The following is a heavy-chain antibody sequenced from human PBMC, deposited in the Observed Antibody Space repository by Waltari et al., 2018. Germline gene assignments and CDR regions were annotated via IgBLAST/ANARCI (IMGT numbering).Heavy chain of an antibody. CDR2: INHSGST. V-gene: IGHV4-34*01. J-gene: IGHJ3*02. CDR1: GGSFSGSY. CDR3: ARAPGGSPTSYAFDI. D-gene: IGHD5-12*01. Sequence: QVQLQQWGAGLLKPSETLSLTCAVYGGSFSGSYWSVIRQPPGKGRAWIGEINHSGSTTYTPALKSRVTISVDTSKNQFSLKLSSVTAADTAVYYCARAPGGSPTSYAFDIWGQGTMVTVSS.